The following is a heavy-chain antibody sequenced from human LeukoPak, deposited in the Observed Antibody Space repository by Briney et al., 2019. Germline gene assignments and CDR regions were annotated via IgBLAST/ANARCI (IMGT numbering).Heavy chain of an antibody. CDR3: ARSMYSSGWISYFDY. J-gene: IGHJ4*02. CDR1: GFTFSDYY. V-gene: IGHV3-53*01. Sequence: GGSLRLSCAASGFTFSDYYMSWVRQAPGKGLEWVSVIYSGGSTYYADSVKGRFTISRDNSKNTLYLQMNSLRAEDTAVYYCARSMYSSGWISYFDYWGQGTLVTVSS. CDR2: IYSGGST. D-gene: IGHD6-19*01.